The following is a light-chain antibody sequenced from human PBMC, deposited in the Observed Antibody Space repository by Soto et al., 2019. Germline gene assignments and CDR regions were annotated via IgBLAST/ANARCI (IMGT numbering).Light chain of an antibody. CDR2: STH. J-gene: IGLJ3*02. V-gene: IGLV8-61*01. CDR3: VLYMGTGISV. CDR1: SGSVSTSYY. Sequence: QTVVTQEPSFSVSPGRTVTLTCGLSSGSVSTSYYPSWYQLTPGQAPRTLISSTHTRSSGVPNRFAGSILENKAALTITGAQADEESDYYCVLYMGTGISVFGGGTKLTVL.